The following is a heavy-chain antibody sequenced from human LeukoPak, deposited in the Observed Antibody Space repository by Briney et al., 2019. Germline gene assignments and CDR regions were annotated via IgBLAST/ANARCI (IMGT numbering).Heavy chain of an antibody. Sequence: GGSLRLSCAASGFTFSTYSMNRVRQAPGKGLEWVSYISSSSSTIYYADSVKGRFTISRDNGKNSLYLQMNSLRAEDTAVYYCATEMGDYWGQGTLVTVSS. J-gene: IGHJ4*02. CDR1: GFTFSTYS. CDR2: ISSSSSTI. CDR3: ATEMGDY. V-gene: IGHV3-48*01. D-gene: IGHD2-8*01.